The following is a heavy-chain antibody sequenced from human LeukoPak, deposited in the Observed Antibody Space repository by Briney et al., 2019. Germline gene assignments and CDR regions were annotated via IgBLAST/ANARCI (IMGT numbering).Heavy chain of an antibody. CDR2: IKSISDGGTT. V-gene: IGHV3-15*01. J-gene: IGHJ4*02. CDR3: IQVLYYGG. Sequence: GGSLRLSCAASGFTFNYAWMSWVRQAPGKGLEWVGRIKSISDGGTTDYAAPVKGSFTISRDDSKNTLYLQMNSLKIEDTAVYYCIQVLYYGGGAQGTLVTVSS. CDR1: GFTFNYAW. D-gene: IGHD4-23*01.